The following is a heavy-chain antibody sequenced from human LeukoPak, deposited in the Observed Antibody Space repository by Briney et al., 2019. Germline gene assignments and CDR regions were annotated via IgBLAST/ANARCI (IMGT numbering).Heavy chain of an antibody. CDR1: GFTFSSYS. CDR2: ISSSSSYI. D-gene: IGHD6-6*01. CDR3: ARSIAARLPYDY. V-gene: IGHV3-21*01. Sequence: PGGSLRLSCAASGFTFSSYSMNWVRQAPGKGLEWVSSISSSSSYIYYADSVKGRFTISRDNAKNSLYLQMNSLRAEDTAVYYCARSIAARLPYDYWGQGTLVTVSS. J-gene: IGHJ4*02.